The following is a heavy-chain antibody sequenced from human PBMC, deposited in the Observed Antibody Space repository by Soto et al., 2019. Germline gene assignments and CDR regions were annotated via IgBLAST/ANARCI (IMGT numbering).Heavy chain of an antibody. Sequence: EVQLVESGGGLVKPRGSLRLSCAASGFTFSSYSMNWVRQAPGKGLEWVSSISSSSSYIYYADSVKGRFTISRDNAKNSLYLQMNSLRAEDTAVYYCARGVYARGSALHFDYWGQGTLVTVSS. J-gene: IGHJ4*02. CDR3: ARGVYARGSALHFDY. V-gene: IGHV3-21*01. D-gene: IGHD2-8*01. CDR1: GFTFSSYS. CDR2: ISSSSSYI.